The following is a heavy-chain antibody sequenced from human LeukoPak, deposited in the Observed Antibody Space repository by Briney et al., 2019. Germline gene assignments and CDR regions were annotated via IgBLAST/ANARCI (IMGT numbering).Heavy chain of an antibody. D-gene: IGHD5-18*01. J-gene: IGHJ4*02. CDR1: GGSITTSRYY. CDR2: AFHGGNS. V-gene: IGHV4-39*01. Sequence: PSETLSLTCTVSGGSITTSRYYWGWIRQPPGKVLEWIGSAFHGGNSYYNPSPKSRVTVSVDTSNNQFSLRLTSATAADTALYYCARQAEGSSSGPYFFDYWGQGTLVTVSS. CDR3: ARQAEGSSSGPYFFDY.